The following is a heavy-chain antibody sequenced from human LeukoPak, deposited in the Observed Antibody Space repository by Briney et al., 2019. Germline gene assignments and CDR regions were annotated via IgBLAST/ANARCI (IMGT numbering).Heavy chain of an antibody. J-gene: IGHJ4*02. Sequence: GGSLRLSCAASGFTFSSYWMSWVRQAPGKGLEWVANIKQDGSEKYYVESLKGRVTISRDNAKNTLYLQMNSLRSEDTAVYYCAKELYGISWPLLYLVQRALVGVSS. V-gene: IGHV3-7*03. CDR2: IKQDGSEK. CDR1: GFTFSSYW. D-gene: IGHD6-13*01. CDR3: AKELYGISWPLLY.